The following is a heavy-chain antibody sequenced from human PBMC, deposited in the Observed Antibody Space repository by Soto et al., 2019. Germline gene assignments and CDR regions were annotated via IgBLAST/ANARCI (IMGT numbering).Heavy chain of an antibody. V-gene: IGHV4-34*01. CDR2: INHSGST. CDR3: SRSGTTDYVLDY. J-gene: IGHJ4*02. D-gene: IGHD4-17*01. Sequence: LETLSLTCAVYGGSFSGYYWSWIRQPPGKGLEWIGEINHSGSTNYNPSLKSRVTISVDTSKNQFSLKLSSVTAADTAVYYCSRSGTTDYVLDYWGQGTLVTVSS. CDR1: GGSFSGYY.